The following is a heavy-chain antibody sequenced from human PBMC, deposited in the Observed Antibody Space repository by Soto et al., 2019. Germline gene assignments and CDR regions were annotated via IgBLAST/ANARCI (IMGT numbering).Heavy chain of an antibody. V-gene: IGHV1-18*01. D-gene: IGHD2-2*02. CDR3: ARETRDCSSTSCYTIAEYFQH. Sequence: QVQLVQSGAEVKKPGASVKVSCKASGYTFTSYGISWVRQAPGQGLEWMGWISAYNGNTNYAQKLQGRVTMTTDTPTSTAYMELRSLRSADTAVYYCARETRDCSSTSCYTIAEYFQHWGQGTLVTVSS. CDR2: ISAYNGNT. J-gene: IGHJ1*01. CDR1: GYTFTSYG.